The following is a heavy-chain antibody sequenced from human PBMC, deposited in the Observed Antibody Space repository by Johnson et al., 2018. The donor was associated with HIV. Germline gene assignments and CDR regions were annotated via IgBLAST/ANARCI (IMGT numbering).Heavy chain of an antibody. CDR1: GFTFSSYD. D-gene: IGHD5/OR15-5a*01. Sequence: VQLVESGGGLVQPGRSLRLSCAASGFTFSSYDMHWVRQATGKGLEWVSAIGTAGDTYYPGSVKGRFTISRDNSKNTLHLQMNSLRGEDTAVYYCARLSKGGFDAFDIWGQGTMVTVSS. CDR3: ARLSKGGFDAFDI. V-gene: IGHV3-13*01. J-gene: IGHJ3*02. CDR2: IGTAGDT.